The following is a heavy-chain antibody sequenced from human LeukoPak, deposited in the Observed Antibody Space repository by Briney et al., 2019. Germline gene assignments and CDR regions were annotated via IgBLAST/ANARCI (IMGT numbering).Heavy chain of an antibody. V-gene: IGHV4-59*01. J-gene: IGHJ4*02. Sequence: SETLSLTCTVSGGSISSYYWSWIRQPPGKGLEWIGYIYYSGSTNYNPSLKSRVTISVDTSKSQFSLKLSSVTAADTAVYYCARSTRASAIDYWGQGTLVTVSS. D-gene: IGHD3-10*01. CDR2: IYYSGST. CDR1: GGSISSYY. CDR3: ARSTRASAIDY.